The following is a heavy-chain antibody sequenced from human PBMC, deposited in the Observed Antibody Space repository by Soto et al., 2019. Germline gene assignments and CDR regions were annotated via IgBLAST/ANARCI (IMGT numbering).Heavy chain of an antibody. CDR2: IHYSGST. CDR1: GGSITGYY. V-gene: IGHV4-59*01. J-gene: IGHJ4*02. D-gene: IGHD3-10*01. CDR3: ARCGPGSYHFDY. Sequence: PSETLSLTCTVSGGSITGYYWSWIRQPPGQGLEWIGFIHYSGSTKYNPSLESRATISVDTSKNQFSLNLRSVAAADTAVYYCARCGPGSYHFDYWGQGTLVTVSS.